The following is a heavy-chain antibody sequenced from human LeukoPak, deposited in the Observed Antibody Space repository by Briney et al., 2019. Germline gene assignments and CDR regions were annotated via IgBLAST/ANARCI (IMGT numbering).Heavy chain of an antibody. CDR2: IYYSGST. D-gene: IGHD3-22*01. CDR3: ARVHWWYYYDSSGYYFDY. Sequence: PSETLSLTCTVSGGSISSSSYYWGWIRQPPGKGLEWIGSIYYSGSTYYNPSLKSRVTISVDTSKNQFSLKLSSVTAADTAVYYCARVHWWYYYDSSGYYFDYWGQGTLVTVSS. CDR1: GGSISSSSYY. V-gene: IGHV4-39*07. J-gene: IGHJ4*02.